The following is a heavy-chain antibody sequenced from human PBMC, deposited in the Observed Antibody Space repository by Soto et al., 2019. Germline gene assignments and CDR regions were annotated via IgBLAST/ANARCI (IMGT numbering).Heavy chain of an antibody. CDR3: AILGVPATDYYYGMDV. Sequence: GEALKISWTGSGYSSTTYWIGWVRQLPEKGLERTGTIYSGDSDTRYSRSFQRQVTISADKSISTAYLQWSSLKASDTAMYYCAILGVPATDYYYGMDVWGQGTTVTVS. CDR2: IYSGDSDT. J-gene: IGHJ6*02. D-gene: IGHD2-2*01. V-gene: IGHV5-51*01. CDR1: GYSSTTYW.